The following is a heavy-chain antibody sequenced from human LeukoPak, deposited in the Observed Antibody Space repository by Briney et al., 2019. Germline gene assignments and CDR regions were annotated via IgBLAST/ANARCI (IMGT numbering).Heavy chain of an antibody. CDR2: IYYSGST. CDR1: GGSISSSSYY. J-gene: IGHJ4*02. D-gene: IGHD1-7*01. V-gene: IGHV4-39*01. Sequence: AETLSLSCTVSGGSISSSSYYWGWIRPPPGKGLEWIGSIYYSGSTYYNPSLKSRVTISVDTSKNQFSLKLSSVTAADTAVYYCARQELSITGTTHFDYWGQGTLVTVSS. CDR3: ARQELSITGTTHFDY.